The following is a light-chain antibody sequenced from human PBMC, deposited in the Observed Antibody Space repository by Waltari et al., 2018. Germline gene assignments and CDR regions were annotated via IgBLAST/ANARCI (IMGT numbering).Light chain of an antibody. CDR2: VAS. Sequence: DIQLTQSPSSLSASLGDTVTITSRPRQGISNYLNWYQQKPGKAPKLLIHVASTLQSEVPSRFSGSGSGTEFTLTINSLQPEDFATYYCEEDNTYPLTIGPGTKVDIK. CDR1: QGISNY. V-gene: IGKV1-9*01. CDR3: EEDNTYPLT. J-gene: IGKJ3*01.